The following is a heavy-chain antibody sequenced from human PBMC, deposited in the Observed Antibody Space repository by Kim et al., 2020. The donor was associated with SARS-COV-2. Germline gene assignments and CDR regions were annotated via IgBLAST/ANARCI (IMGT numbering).Heavy chain of an antibody. Sequence: SETLSLTCTVSGGSMSSTVYYWNWIRQHPGKDLEWIGFIYYSGSTYYNPSLKSRVTISVDTSKNQFALKLNSVTSADTAVYYCERGGYGGNHRGTLDYWGPRTLVTVSS. CDR3: ERGGYGGNHRGTLDY. J-gene: IGHJ4*02. CDR1: GGSMSSTVYY. D-gene: IGHD2-15*01. V-gene: IGHV4-31*03. CDR2: IYYSGST.